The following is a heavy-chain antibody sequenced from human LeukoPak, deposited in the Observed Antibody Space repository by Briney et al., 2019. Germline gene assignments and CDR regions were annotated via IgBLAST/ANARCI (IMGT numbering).Heavy chain of an antibody. J-gene: IGHJ4*02. Sequence: ASVKVSCKASGYTFNGYYIHCVRQAPGQGLEWMGWINPNNGGTNYAQKFRGRVTMTRDTSISTAYMELSTLRFDDTAVYYCATPGGDSSAYSYYYWRQGPLVTVSS. V-gene: IGHV1-2*02. CDR1: GYTFNGYY. D-gene: IGHD3-22*01. CDR3: ATPGGDSSAYSYYY. CDR2: INPNNGGT.